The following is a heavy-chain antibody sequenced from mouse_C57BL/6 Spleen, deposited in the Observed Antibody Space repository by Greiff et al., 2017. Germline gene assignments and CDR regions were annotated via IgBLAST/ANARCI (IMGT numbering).Heavy chain of an antibody. D-gene: IGHD2-5*01. Sequence: VQLQQPGPELVKPGASVKISCKASGYAFSSSWMNWVKQRPGKGLEWIGRIYPGDGDTNYNGKFKGKATLTADKSSSTAYMQLSSLTSEDSAVYFCASSYSNYGYFDVWGTGTTVTVSS. V-gene: IGHV1-82*01. J-gene: IGHJ1*03. CDR1: GYAFSSSW. CDR3: ASSYSNYGYFDV. CDR2: IYPGDGDT.